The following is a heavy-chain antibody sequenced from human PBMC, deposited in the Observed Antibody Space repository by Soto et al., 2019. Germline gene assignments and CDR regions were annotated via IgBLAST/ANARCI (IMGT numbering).Heavy chain of an antibody. D-gene: IGHD2-21*01. CDR2: INPSGGST. Sequence: VKVSCKASGYTFTSYYMHWVRQAPGQGLEWMGIINPSGGSTSYAQKFQGRVTMTRDTSTSTVYMELSSLRSEDTAVYYCARXHRILQPIDPGNGWFDPWGQGTLVTVSS. J-gene: IGHJ5*02. CDR1: GYTFTSYY. CDR3: ARXHRILQPIDPGNGWFDP. V-gene: IGHV1-46*01.